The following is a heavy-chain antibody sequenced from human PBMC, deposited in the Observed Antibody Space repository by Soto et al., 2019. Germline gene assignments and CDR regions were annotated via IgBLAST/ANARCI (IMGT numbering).Heavy chain of an antibody. CDR2: IYHSGST. V-gene: IGHV4-30-2*01. J-gene: IGHJ4*02. D-gene: IGHD6-19*01. Sequence: QLQLQESGSGLVKPSQTLSLTCAVSGGSISSGGYSWSWIRQPPGKGLEWIGYIYHSGSTYYSPYLQSRVTISVDRSKNQFSLELSSVTAADTAVYYCARAGGLGAVAVDYWGQGTLVTVSS. CDR1: GGSISSGGYS. CDR3: ARAGGLGAVAVDY.